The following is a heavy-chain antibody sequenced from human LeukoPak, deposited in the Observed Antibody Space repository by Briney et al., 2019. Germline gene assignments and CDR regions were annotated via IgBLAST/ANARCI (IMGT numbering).Heavy chain of an antibody. D-gene: IGHD4-11*01. Sequence: GESLKISCKGSGYSFTSYWIGWVRQMPGKGLEWMGIIYPGDPDTRYSPSFQGQVTISADKSISTAYLQWSSLKASDTAMYYCARRTDPYYSNYVHFDYWGQGTLVTVSS. CDR1: GYSFTSYW. J-gene: IGHJ4*02. CDR3: ARRTDPYYSNYVHFDY. CDR2: IYPGDPDT. V-gene: IGHV5-51*01.